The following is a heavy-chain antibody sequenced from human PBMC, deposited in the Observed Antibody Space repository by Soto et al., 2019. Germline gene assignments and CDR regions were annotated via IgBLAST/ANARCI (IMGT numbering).Heavy chain of an antibody. Sequence: ASVKVSCKASGYTSTSYAMHWVRQAPGQRLEWMGWINAGNGNTKYSQKFQGRVTITRDTSASTAYMELSSLRSEDTAVYYCAGIGGSGRPLYHWGQGTLVTVSS. V-gene: IGHV1-3*01. J-gene: IGHJ5*02. CDR3: AGIGGSGRPLYH. CDR2: INAGNGNT. CDR1: GYTSTSYA. D-gene: IGHD2-15*01.